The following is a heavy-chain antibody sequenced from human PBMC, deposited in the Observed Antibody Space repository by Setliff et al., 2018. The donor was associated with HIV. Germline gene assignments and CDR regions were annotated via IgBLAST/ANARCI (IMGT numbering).Heavy chain of an antibody. J-gene: IGHJ4*02. CDR3: ARATSGTILDY. CDR1: GYTLSTYL. D-gene: IGHD3-10*01. V-gene: IGHV1-18*01. CDR2: ISPFNGNT. Sequence: ASVKVSCKASGYTLSTYLIAWVRQAPGQGLEWMGWISPFNGNTNYAQKLQGRVTVTSDKSTSTAYLELRSLGSDDTAIYYCARATSGTILDYWGQGTLVTV.